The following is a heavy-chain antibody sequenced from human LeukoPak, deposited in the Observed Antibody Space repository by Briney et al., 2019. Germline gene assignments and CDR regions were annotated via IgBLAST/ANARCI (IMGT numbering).Heavy chain of an antibody. CDR3: ARDFSIVGAMSVAFDI. J-gene: IGHJ3*02. Sequence: GGSLRLSCAASGFTVSSNYMSWVRQAPGKGLEWVSVIYRGGSTYYADSVKGRFTISRDNSKNTLYLQMNSLRAEDTAVYYCARDFSIVGAMSVAFDIWGQGTMVTVSS. D-gene: IGHD1-26*01. V-gene: IGHV3-53*05. CDR2: IYRGGST. CDR1: GFTVSSNY.